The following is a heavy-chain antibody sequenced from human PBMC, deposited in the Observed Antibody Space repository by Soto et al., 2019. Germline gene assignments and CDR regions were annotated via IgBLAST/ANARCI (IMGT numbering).Heavy chain of an antibody. CDR1: GVTLTNHA. Sequence: PGGSLRLSCAVPGVTLTNHALHWVRLAPGKGLEWVAVISYDDSNKYYPDSVKGRFTVSRDKSKNTLYLQMNSLRTEDTAVYYCARDPTAVATYYFDNWGQGTLVTVSS. J-gene: IGHJ4*02. CDR3: ARDPTAVATYYFDN. D-gene: IGHD6-19*01. CDR2: ISYDDSNK. V-gene: IGHV3-30*04.